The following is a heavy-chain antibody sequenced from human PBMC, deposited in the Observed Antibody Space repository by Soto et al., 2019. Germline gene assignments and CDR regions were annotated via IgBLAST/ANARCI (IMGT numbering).Heavy chain of an antibody. CDR1: GGSITGRDYY. J-gene: IGHJ6*02. V-gene: IGHV4-39*01. D-gene: IGHD3-10*01. CDR2: IYYSGST. CDR3: ARRTVRGVNDYGMDV. Sequence: SETLSLTCAVSGGSITGRDYYWSWIRQHPGKGLEWIGSIYYSGSTYYNPSLKSRVTISVDTSKNQFSLKLSSVTAADTAVYYCARRTVRGVNDYGMDVWGQGTTVTVSS.